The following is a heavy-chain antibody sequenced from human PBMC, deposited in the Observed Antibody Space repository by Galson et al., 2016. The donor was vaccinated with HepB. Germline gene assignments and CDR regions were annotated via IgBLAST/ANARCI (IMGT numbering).Heavy chain of an antibody. J-gene: IGHJ6*02. D-gene: IGHD3-10*01. CDR1: GGSIGAPDYY. CDR3: TKDPYYYGSGYGLDV. V-gene: IGHV4-39*07. Sequence: EPLSLTCTVSGGSIGAPDYYWGWIRQSPQRGLEWIGNIYYTGTPYYNPSLKNRVTISMDTSTNQFFLKLTSVTAADTAIYYCTKDPYYYGSGYGLDVWGQGTTVTVSS. CDR2: IYYTGTP.